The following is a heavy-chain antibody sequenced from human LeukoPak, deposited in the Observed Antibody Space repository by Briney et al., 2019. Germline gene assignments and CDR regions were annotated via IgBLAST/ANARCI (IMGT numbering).Heavy chain of an antibody. CDR3: ARDERRDGYNLSGS. V-gene: IGHV1-69*05. D-gene: IGHD5-24*01. CDR2: IIPIFGTA. Sequence: SVKVSCKASRGTFSSYAISCVRQAPGQGLEWMGGIIPIFGTANYAQKFQGRVTITTDESTSTAYMELSSLRSEDTAVYYCARDERRDGYNLSGSWGQGTLVTVSS. J-gene: IGHJ5*02. CDR1: RGTFSSYA.